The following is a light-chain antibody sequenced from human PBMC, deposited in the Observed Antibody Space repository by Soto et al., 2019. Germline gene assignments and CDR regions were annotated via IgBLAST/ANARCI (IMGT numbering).Light chain of an antibody. CDR1: SSDVGGYNY. V-gene: IGLV2-14*01. CDR2: DVS. J-gene: IGLJ2*01. Sequence: QSALTQPASVSGSPGQSITISCTGTSSDVGGYNYVSWYQQHPGKAPKLMIYDVSNRPSGVSNRFSGSKSGNTASLTISGLQAEDESDYYCSSYTSRSTLMVFGRGTKLTVL. CDR3: SSYTSRSTLMV.